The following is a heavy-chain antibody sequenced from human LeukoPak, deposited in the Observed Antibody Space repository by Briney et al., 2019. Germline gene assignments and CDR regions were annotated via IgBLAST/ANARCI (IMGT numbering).Heavy chain of an antibody. Sequence: GASVKVSCQASGYIFTGYYMHWVRQAPGQGLEWMGIINPSGGSTSYVQKFQGRVTMTRDMSTSTVYMELSSLRSEDTAVYYCARGQQLVRGDFDYWGQGTLVTVSS. CDR1: GYIFTGYY. CDR2: INPSGGST. V-gene: IGHV1-46*01. J-gene: IGHJ4*02. D-gene: IGHD6-13*01. CDR3: ARGQQLVRGDFDY.